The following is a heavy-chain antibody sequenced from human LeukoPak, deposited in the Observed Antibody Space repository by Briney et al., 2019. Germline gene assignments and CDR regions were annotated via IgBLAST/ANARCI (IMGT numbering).Heavy chain of an antibody. CDR3: ARDVGSGDHGFLV. V-gene: IGHV3-48*01. CDR1: GFTFNSYT. J-gene: IGHJ4*02. Sequence: GGSLRVSCAASGFTFNSYTMHWVRQAPGKGLEWISYVSRTDTNIHYADSLQGRFTISRDHAKNSLYLQVNSLRSEDTGLYFCARDVGSGDHGFLVWGQGTLLTVSS. D-gene: IGHD2-21*02. CDR2: VSRTDTNI.